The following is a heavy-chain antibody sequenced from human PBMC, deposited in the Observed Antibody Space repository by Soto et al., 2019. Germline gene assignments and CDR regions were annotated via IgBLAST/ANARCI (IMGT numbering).Heavy chain of an antibody. CDR1: GITFSSNA. V-gene: IGHV3-64*01. CDR2: ISSNGDST. D-gene: IGHD3-16*02. J-gene: IGHJ2*01. CDR3: SRDYRLGDWYFDL. Sequence: GGSLRLSCAASGITFSSNAMHWVRQAPGKGLEYVSAISSNGDSTYYANSVKGRFTISIDNSKNTLYLQMGSLRAEDMAVYYCSRDYRLGDWYFDLWGRGTLVTVSS.